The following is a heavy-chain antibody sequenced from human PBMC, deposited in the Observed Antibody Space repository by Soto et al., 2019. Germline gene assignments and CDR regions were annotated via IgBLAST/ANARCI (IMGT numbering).Heavy chain of an antibody. CDR2: EYSGST. Sequence: QVQLQESGPGLVKPSETLSLTCTVSGASISRDHWNWIRQPPGKGLEWIGEYSGSTNYNPSLKSRFTISVATSKTQFSLKLSSVTAAATAVYFCATYTSGGGGRGHWGQGTLVTVSS. D-gene: IGHD6-19*01. V-gene: IGHV4-59*08. CDR3: ATYTSGGGGRGH. CDR1: GASISRDH. J-gene: IGHJ4*02.